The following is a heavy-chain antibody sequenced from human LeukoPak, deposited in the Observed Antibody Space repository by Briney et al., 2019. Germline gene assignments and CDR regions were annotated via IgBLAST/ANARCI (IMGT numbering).Heavy chain of an antibody. V-gene: IGHV3-74*01. J-gene: IGHJ4*02. D-gene: IGHD3-22*01. CDR1: GFTFSNYW. Sequence: GGSLRLSCAASGFTFSNYWMHWVRQAPGKGLVWVSRINSDGRSTNYADSVKGRFTISRDYAKNTLYLQMNSLRAEDTAVYYCARVLHNRNYDGSTYYGYWGQGTLVTVSS. CDR3: ARVLHNRNYDGSTYYGY. CDR2: INSDGRST.